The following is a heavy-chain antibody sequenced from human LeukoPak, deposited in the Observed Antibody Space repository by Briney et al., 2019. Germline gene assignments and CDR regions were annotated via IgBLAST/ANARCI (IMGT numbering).Heavy chain of an antibody. CDR3: ARDLVSGYGDYALRGMAFAI. CDR2: IYYSGST. V-gene: IGHV4-31*03. Sequence: SQTLSLTCTVSGGSISSGGYYWSWLRQHPGKGLEWFGYIYYSGSTYSNSSLKSRVTISVDTSKNQLSLKLSSVTAADTAVYYCARDLVSGYGDYALRGMAFAIWGQGTMVTVSS. CDR1: GGSISSGGYY. J-gene: IGHJ3*02. D-gene: IGHD4-17*01.